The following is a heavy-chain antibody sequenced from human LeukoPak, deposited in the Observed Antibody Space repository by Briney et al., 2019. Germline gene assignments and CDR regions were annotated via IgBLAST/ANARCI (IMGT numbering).Heavy chain of an antibody. Sequence: PGRTLRLSCAASGFTFSSYAMHWLPQAPGKGLEWVAVISYDGSNKYYADPVKGRFTISRDNSKNTLYLQMNSLRAEDTAMYYCAREGSGYDLYYYYYGMDVWGQGTTVTVSS. V-gene: IGHV3-30-3*01. CDR1: GFTFSSYA. J-gene: IGHJ6*02. CDR3: AREGSGYDLYYYYYGMDV. CDR2: ISYDGSNK. D-gene: IGHD5-12*01.